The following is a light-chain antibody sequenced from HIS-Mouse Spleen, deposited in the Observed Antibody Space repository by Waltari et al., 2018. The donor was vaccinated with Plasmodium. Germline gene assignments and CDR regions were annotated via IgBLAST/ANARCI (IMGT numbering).Light chain of an antibody. Sequence: SYVLTQPPSVSVAPGQTARITCGGNNIGSKSVHWYQQKPGQAPGLVVYDDSDRPSGIPGRFAGSNSGNTATLTISRVEAGDEADYYCQVWDSSSDHRVFGGGTKLTVL. CDR3: QVWDSSSDHRV. CDR2: DDS. V-gene: IGLV3-21*02. J-gene: IGLJ3*02. CDR1: NIGSKS.